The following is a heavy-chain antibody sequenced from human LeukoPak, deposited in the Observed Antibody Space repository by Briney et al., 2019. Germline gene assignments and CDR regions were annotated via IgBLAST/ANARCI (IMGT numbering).Heavy chain of an antibody. J-gene: IGHJ4*02. V-gene: IGHV3-11*01. CDR1: GFAFSDYY. D-gene: IGHD4-17*01. Sequence: PGGSLRLSCAASGFAFSDYYMSWIRQAPGKGLEWVSYISSSGSTIYYADSVKSRFTISRDNAKNSLYLQMNSLRAEDTAVYYCVRVATVTNHFDYWGQGTLVTVSS. CDR3: VRVATVTNHFDY. CDR2: ISSSGSTI.